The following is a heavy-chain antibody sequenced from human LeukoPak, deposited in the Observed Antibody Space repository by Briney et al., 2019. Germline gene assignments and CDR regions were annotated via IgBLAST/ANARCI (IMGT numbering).Heavy chain of an antibody. Sequence: SETLSLTCTVSGGSISSHYWSWIRQPPGKGLEWIGYIYYSGSTNYNPSLKSRVTISVDTSKNQFSLKLSSVTAADTAVYYCAGAVAGTGFDYWGQGTLVTVSS. CDR1: GGSISSHY. J-gene: IGHJ4*02. CDR3: AGAVAGTGFDY. V-gene: IGHV4-59*08. D-gene: IGHD6-19*01. CDR2: IYYSGST.